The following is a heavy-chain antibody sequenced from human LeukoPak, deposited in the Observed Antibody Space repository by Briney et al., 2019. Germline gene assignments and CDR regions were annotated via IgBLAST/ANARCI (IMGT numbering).Heavy chain of an antibody. D-gene: IGHD3-3*01. CDR1: GFTFSGSA. CDR3: TREADTYYDFWSGPQQGYAFDI. J-gene: IGHJ3*02. Sequence: PGGSLRLSCAASGFTFSGSAMHWVRQASGKGLECVGRIKSKANGYATVYAASVKGRFTISRDDSKNTAYLQMNSLKTEDTAVYYCTREADTYYDFWSGPQQGYAFDIWGQGTMVTVSS. CDR2: IKSKANGYAT. V-gene: IGHV3-73*01.